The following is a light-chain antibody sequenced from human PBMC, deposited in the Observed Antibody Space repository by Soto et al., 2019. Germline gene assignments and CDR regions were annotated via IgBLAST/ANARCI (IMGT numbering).Light chain of an antibody. Sequence: EIVLTQSPGTLYLSPGDRATLSCRASQNINDFLALAWYQQKPGQAPRLLIFHTYNRATGVPTRFSGSGSGTVFTLTISSLGPEDFAVYYCQQRTGWLSFGGGTKVEIK. J-gene: IGKJ4*01. V-gene: IGKV3-11*01. CDR3: QQRTGWLS. CDR2: HTY. CDR1: QNINDF.